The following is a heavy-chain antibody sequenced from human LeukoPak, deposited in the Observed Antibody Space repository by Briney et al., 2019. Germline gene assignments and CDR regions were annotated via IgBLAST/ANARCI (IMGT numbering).Heavy chain of an antibody. D-gene: IGHD3-22*01. CDR1: GGSFSGYY. Sequence: PSETLSLTCAVYGGSFSGYYWSWIRQPPGKGLEWIGEINHSGSTNYNPSLKSRVTISVDTSKNQFSLKLSSVTAADTAVYYCTRDSSHYYFDYWGQGTLVTVSS. CDR3: TRDSSHYYFDY. V-gene: IGHV4-34*01. CDR2: INHSGST. J-gene: IGHJ4*02.